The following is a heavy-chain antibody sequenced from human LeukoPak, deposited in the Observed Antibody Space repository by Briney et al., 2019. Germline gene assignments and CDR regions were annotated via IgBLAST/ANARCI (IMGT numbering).Heavy chain of an antibody. V-gene: IGHV1-46*01. D-gene: IGHD4-17*01. J-gene: IGHJ6*02. CDR2: INPSGGST. CDR1: GYTFTSYY. CDR3: ARGRALDYGDYEGYYYYYYYGMDV. Sequence: GASVKVSCKASGYTFTSYYMHWVRQAPGQGLEWMGIINPSGGSTSYAQKFQGRVTMTRDTSTSTVYMELSSLRSEDTAVYYCARGRALDYGDYEGYYYYYYYGMDVWGQGTTVTVSS.